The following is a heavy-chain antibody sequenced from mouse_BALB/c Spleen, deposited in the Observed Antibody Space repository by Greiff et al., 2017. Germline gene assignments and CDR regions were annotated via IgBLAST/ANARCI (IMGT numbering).Heavy chain of an antibody. CDR1: GYTFTSYY. V-gene: IGHV1S81*02. CDR3: TRWGLGRGAMDY. J-gene: IGHJ4*01. D-gene: IGHD4-1*01. CDR2: INPSNGGT. Sequence: QVQLKQSGAELVKPGASVKLSCKASGYTFTSYYMYWVKQRPGQGLEWIGEINPSNGGTNFNEKFKSKATLTVDKSSSTAYMQLSSLTSEDSAVYYCTRWGLGRGAMDYWGQGTSVTVSS.